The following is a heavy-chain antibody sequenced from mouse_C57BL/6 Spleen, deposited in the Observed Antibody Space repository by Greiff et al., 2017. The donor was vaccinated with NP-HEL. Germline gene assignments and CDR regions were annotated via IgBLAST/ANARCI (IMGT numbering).Heavy chain of an antibody. Sequence: VQLQQSGAELVRPGASVKLSCTASGFNIKDDYMHWVKQRPEQGLEWIGWIDPENGDTEYASKFQGKATITADTSSNTAYLQLSSLTSEDTAVYYCTTVYDGYYVFAYWGQGTLVTVSA. CDR1: GFNIKDDY. CDR2: IDPENGDT. CDR3: TTVYDGYYVFAY. J-gene: IGHJ3*01. V-gene: IGHV14-4*01. D-gene: IGHD2-3*01.